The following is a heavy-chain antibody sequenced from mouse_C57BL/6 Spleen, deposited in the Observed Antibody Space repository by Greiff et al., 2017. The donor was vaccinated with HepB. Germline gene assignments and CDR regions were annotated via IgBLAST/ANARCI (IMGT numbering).Heavy chain of an antibody. D-gene: IGHD1-1*01. CDR3: ARSMDYYGSSYPFDY. CDR2: INPNNGGT. V-gene: IGHV1-26*01. Sequence: EVKLQQSGPELVKPGASVKISCKASGYTFTDYYMNWVKQSHGKSLEWIGDINPNNGGTSYNQKFKGKATLTVDKSSSTAYMELRSLTSEDSAVYYCARSMDYYGSSYPFDYWGQGTTLTVSS. CDR1: GYTFTDYY. J-gene: IGHJ2*01.